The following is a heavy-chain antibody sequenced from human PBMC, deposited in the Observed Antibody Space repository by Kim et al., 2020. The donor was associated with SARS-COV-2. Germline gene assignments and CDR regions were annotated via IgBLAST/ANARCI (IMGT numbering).Heavy chain of an antibody. CDR2: ISYSGST. Sequence: SETLSLTCTVSGGSISSSSRYWGWIRQPPGKGLECIGHISYSGSTYYNPSLKSRVTISVDTSKNQFSLRLTSVSAADTAVYYCARGLTSREGWGNWFDP. J-gene: IGHJ5*02. V-gene: IGHV4-39*01. D-gene: IGHD3-16*01. CDR1: GGSISSSSRY. CDR3: ARGLTSREGWGNWFDP.